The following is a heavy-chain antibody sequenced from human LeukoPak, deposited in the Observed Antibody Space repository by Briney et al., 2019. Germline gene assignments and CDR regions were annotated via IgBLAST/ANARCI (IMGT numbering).Heavy chain of an antibody. CDR3: ARGHDFWSGYYTLGY. CDR1: GFTFSSYW. J-gene: IGHJ4*02. CDR2: ISYDGSNK. V-gene: IGHV3-30-3*01. D-gene: IGHD3-3*01. Sequence: GGSLRLSWAASGFTFSSYWMSWVRQAPGKGLEWVAVISYDGSNKYYADSVKGRFTISRDNSKNTLYLQMNSLRAEDTAVYYCARGHDFWSGYYTLGYWGQGTLVTVSS.